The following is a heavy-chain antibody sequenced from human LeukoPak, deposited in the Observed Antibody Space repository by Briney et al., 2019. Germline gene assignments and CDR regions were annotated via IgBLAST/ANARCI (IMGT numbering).Heavy chain of an antibody. CDR2: MSPNSGNT. Sequence: ASVKVSCKASGYTFSSYDINWVRQAAGQGLEWVGWMSPNSGNTGSALKVQGRVSITMNTSMSTYYLELSSLSSEDTAVYYCARIYYRRSDYHYYYMDVWGEGTTVSVPS. CDR1: GYTFSSYD. J-gene: IGHJ6*03. CDR3: ARIYYRRSDYHYYYMDV. D-gene: IGHD3-10*01. V-gene: IGHV1-8*01.